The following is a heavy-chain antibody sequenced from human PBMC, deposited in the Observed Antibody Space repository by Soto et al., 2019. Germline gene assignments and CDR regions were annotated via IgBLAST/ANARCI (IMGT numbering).Heavy chain of an antibody. Sequence: SQTLSLTCAISGDSVSSDSAAWNCIRQSPSRGLEWLGRTYYRSKWYNDYAVSVKSRITINPDTSKNQFSLQLNSVTPEDTAVYYCARFAHGSDYGAKEPPTNDYWGQGTLVTVSS. CDR1: GDSVSSDSAA. V-gene: IGHV6-1*01. D-gene: IGHD4-17*01. CDR2: TYYRSKWYN. CDR3: ARFAHGSDYGAKEPPTNDY. J-gene: IGHJ4*02.